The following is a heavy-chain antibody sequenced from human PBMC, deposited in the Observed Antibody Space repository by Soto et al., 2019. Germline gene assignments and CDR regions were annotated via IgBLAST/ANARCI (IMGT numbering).Heavy chain of an antibody. D-gene: IGHD6-13*01. J-gene: IGHJ4*02. CDR3: ARERRHSSSWYPDY. CDR1: GFTFSSYS. CDR2: ISSSSSYI. V-gene: IGHV3-21*01. Sequence: EVQLVESGGGLVKPGGSLRLSCAASGFTFSSYSMNWVRQAPGKGLEWVSSISSSSSYIYYADSVKGRFTISRDNAKNSLYLQMNSLRAEDTAVYFCARERRHSSSWYPDYWGQGTLVTVSS.